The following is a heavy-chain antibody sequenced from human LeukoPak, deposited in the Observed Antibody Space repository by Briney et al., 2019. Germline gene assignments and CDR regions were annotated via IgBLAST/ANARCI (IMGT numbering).Heavy chain of an antibody. CDR1: GGSFSGYY. D-gene: IGHD3-3*01. J-gene: IGHJ4*02. CDR3: ASFPNRITISGVARRVLDY. Sequence: SETLSLTCAVYGGSFSGYYWSWIRQPPGKGLEWIGEINHSGSTNYNPSLKSRVTISVDTSKNQFSLKLSSVTAADTAVYYCASFPNRITISGVARRVLDYWGQGTLVTVSS. CDR2: INHSGST. V-gene: IGHV4-34*01.